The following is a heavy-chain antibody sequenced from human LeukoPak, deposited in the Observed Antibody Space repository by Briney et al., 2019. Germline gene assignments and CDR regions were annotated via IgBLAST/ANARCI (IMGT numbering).Heavy chain of an antibody. CDR1: GFTFSGYD. V-gene: IGHV3-30*02. CDR3: AKASAIDY. J-gene: IGHJ4*02. Sequence: GGSLRLSCAASGFTFSGYDMHWVRQAPGKGLEWVAFIRYDGSNKYYTDSVKGRFTISRDNTKNTLYLQMNSLRPEDTAVYYCAKASAIDYWGQGTLVTVSS. CDR2: IRYDGSNK.